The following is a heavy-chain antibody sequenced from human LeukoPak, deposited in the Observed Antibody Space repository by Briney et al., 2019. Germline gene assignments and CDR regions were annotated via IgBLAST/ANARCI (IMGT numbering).Heavy chain of an antibody. D-gene: IGHD3-10*01. CDR2: ISSSSSYI. CDR1: GFTFSSYT. CDR3: ARSYGGWFDP. V-gene: IGHV3-21*01. Sequence: GGSLRLSCAASGFTFSSYTMSWVRQAPGKGLEWVSSISSSSSYIDHADSVKGRFTISRDNAKNSLYLQMNSLRAEDTAVYYCARSYGGWFDPWGQGALVTVSS. J-gene: IGHJ5*02.